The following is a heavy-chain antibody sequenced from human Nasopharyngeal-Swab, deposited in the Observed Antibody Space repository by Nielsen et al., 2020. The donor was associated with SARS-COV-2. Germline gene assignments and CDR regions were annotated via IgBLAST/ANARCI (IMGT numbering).Heavy chain of an antibody. D-gene: IGHD1-26*01. J-gene: IGHJ3*02. CDR2: IKSKTDGGTT. V-gene: IGHV3-15*01. Sequence: WIRQPPGKGLEWVGRIKSKTDGGTTDYAAPVKGRFTISRDDSKNTLYLQMNSLETEDTAVYYCTTDDNTVGALDAFDIWGQGTMVTVSS. CDR3: TTDDNTVGALDAFDI.